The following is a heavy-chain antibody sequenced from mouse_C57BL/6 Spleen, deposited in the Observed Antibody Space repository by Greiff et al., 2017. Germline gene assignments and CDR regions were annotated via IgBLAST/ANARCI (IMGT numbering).Heavy chain of an antibody. J-gene: IGHJ4*01. D-gene: IGHD1-2*01. CDR2: IDPENGDT. Sequence: QRVESGAELVRPGASVKLSCTASGFNIKDDYMHWVKQRPEQGLEWIGWIDPENGDTEYASKFQGKATITADTSSNTAYLQLSSLTSEDTAVYYCSLRLYAMDYWGQGTSVTVSS. CDR3: SLRLYAMDY. V-gene: IGHV14-4*01. CDR1: GFNIKDDY.